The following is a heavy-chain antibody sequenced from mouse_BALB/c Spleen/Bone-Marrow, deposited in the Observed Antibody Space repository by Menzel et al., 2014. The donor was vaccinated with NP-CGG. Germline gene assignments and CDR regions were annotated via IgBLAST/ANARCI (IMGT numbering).Heavy chain of an antibody. V-gene: IGHV4-1*02. CDR1: GFDFSGYW. CDR2: INPDSSTI. CDR3: ARPGYYGYQDV. Sequence: EVMLVESGGGLVQPGGSLKLSCAASGFDFSGYWMTWVRQAPGKGLEWIGEINPDSSTINYTPSLKDKFIISRDNAKNALYLQRSKVRSEDTALYYCARPGYYGYQDVWGAGTTVTVSS. D-gene: IGHD1-2*01. J-gene: IGHJ1*01.